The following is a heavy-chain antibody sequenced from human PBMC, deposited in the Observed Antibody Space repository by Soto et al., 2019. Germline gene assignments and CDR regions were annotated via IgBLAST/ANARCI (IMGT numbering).Heavy chain of an antibody. CDR1: EFTFSSYG. CDR2: IWYDGSNK. V-gene: IGHV3-33*01. Sequence: GGSLRLSCAASEFTFSSYGMHWVRQAPGKGLEWVAVIWYDGSNKYYADSVKGRFTISRDNSKNTLYLQMNSLRAEDTAVYYCARATSARPFDYWGQGTLVTVSS. J-gene: IGHJ4*02. D-gene: IGHD5-12*01. CDR3: ARATSARPFDY.